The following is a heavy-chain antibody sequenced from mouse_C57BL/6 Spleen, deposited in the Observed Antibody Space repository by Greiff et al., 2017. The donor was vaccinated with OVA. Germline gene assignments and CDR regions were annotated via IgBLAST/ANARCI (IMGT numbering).Heavy chain of an antibody. CDR1: GYTFTSYW. V-gene: IGHV1-55*01. CDR3: ARRGFTTVVATDY. J-gene: IGHJ2*01. D-gene: IGHD1-1*01. CDR2: IYPGSGST. Sequence: QVQLQQSGAELVKPGASVKMSCKASGYTFTSYWITWVKQRPGQGLEWIGDIYPGSGSTNYNEKFKSKATLTVDTSSSTAYMQLSSLTSEDSAVYYCARRGFTTVVATDYWGQGTTLTVSS.